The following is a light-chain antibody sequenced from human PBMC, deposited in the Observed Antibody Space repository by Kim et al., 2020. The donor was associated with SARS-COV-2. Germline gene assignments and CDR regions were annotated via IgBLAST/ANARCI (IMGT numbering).Light chain of an antibody. J-gene: IGLJ3*02. V-gene: IGLV2-14*03. CDR2: DVT. CDR1: SSYIGGYNY. Sequence: GRSITISCTGTSSYIGGYNYVSWYQQHPGKTPKLLIYDVTKWPSGVSNRFSGSKSGNTASLTISGLQAEDEADYYCSSYTSSKTWVFGGGTQLTVL. CDR3: SSYTSSKTWV.